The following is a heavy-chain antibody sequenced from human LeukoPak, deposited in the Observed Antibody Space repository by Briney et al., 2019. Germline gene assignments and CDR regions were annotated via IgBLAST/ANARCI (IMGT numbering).Heavy chain of an antibody. J-gene: IGHJ5*01. D-gene: IGHD4-17*01. V-gene: IGHV3-30*02. CDR3: ANPPTVTKIRFDS. Sequence: GGSLRLSCAASGFTFSSYGMHWVRQAPGKGLEWVAFIRYGGSNKYYADSVKGRFTISRDNSKTPLYLQMNSLRAEDTAVYYCANPPTVTKIRFDSWGQGTLVTVSS. CDR1: GFTFSSYG. CDR2: IRYGGSNK.